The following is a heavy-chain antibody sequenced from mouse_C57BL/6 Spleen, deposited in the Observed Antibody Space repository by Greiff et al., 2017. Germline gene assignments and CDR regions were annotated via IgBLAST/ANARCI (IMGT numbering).Heavy chain of an antibody. CDR1: GYAFTNYL. CDR3: ARSGYYYGSYWYVDV. CDR2: INPGSGGT. V-gene: IGHV1-54*01. J-gene: IGHJ1*03. Sequence: VQLQQSGAELVRPGTSVKVSCKASGYAFTNYLIEWVKQRPGQGLEWIGVINPGSGGTNYNEKFKGKATLTADKSSSTAYMQLSSLTSEDSAVYFCARSGYYYGSYWYVDVWGTGTTVTVSS. D-gene: IGHD1-1*01.